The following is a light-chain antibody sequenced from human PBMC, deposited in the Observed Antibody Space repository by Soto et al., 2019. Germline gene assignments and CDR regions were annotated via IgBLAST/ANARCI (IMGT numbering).Light chain of an antibody. CDR2: EVS. CDR3: SSYAGSNNFV. Sequence: QSALTQPPSASGSPGQSVTISCTGTSSDVGGYNYVSWYQQHPDKAPKLMIYEVSKRPSGVPDRFSGSMSGNTASLTVAGLQAEDEADYYCSSYAGSNNFVFGTGTKLTVL. J-gene: IGLJ1*01. V-gene: IGLV2-8*01. CDR1: SSDVGGYNY.